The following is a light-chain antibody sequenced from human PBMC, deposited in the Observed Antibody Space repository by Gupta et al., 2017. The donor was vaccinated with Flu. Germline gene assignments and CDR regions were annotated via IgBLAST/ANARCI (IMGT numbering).Light chain of an antibody. CDR2: DVS. V-gene: IGLV2-14*01. J-gene: IGLJ2*01. Sequence: QSALTQPASVSGSPGPSIPISCTGTTSDVGGYNSVSWYQQRPGTAPKLMIYDVSNRPSGISNRFSGSKSGNTASLTISGLQAEDEADYYCSSYTSGSTLVVAFGGGAKLTVL. CDR3: SSYTSGSTLVVA. CDR1: TSDVGGYNS.